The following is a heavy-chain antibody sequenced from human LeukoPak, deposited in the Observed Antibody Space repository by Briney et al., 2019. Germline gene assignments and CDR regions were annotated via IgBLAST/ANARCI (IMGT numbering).Heavy chain of an antibody. V-gene: IGHV3-30*04. CDR2: ISYDGSNK. J-gene: IGHJ5*02. CDR1: GFTFSSYA. Sequence: PGGSLRLSCAASGFTFSSYAMHWVRQAPGKGLEWVAVISYDGSNKYYADSVKGRFTISRDNSKNTLYLQMNSLRAEDTAVYYCARGGYCSSTSCYEGQYNWFDPWGQGTLVTVSS. D-gene: IGHD2-2*01. CDR3: ARGGYCSSTSCYEGQYNWFDP.